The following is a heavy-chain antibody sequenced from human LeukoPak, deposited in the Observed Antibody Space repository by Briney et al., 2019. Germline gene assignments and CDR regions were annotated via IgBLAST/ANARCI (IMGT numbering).Heavy chain of an antibody. Sequence: GGSLRLSCAASGFTFSSYSMNWVRQAPGKGLEWVSSISSSSSYIYYADSVKGRFTISRDNAKNSLYLQMNSLRAEDTAVYYCARDGVWLQLPRAFDIWGQGTMVTVSS. CDR1: GFTFSSYS. V-gene: IGHV3-21*04. D-gene: IGHD5-24*01. CDR2: ISSSSSYI. CDR3: ARDGVWLQLPRAFDI. J-gene: IGHJ3*02.